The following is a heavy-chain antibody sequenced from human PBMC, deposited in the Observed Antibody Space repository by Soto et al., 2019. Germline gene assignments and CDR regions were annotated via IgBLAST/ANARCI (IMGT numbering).Heavy chain of an antibody. J-gene: IGHJ3*01. Sequence: GSLRLSCADSGFSFSSYWMHWVRQGPGKGLVWVSRINTDGSSTNYADSVNGRFTISRDNAKNTLYLQMNSLRAEDTAVYYCARSPGGYYIDWGQGTMVTVSS. D-gene: IGHD3-10*01. CDR1: GFSFSSYW. V-gene: IGHV3-74*01. CDR2: INTDGSST. CDR3: ARSPGGYYID.